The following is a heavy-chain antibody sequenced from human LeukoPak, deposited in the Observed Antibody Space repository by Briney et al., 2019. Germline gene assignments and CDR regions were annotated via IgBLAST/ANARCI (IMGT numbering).Heavy chain of an antibody. V-gene: IGHV3-23*01. D-gene: IGHD5-18*01. J-gene: IGHJ4*02. CDR2: ISDTGGST. CDR1: AFTFGSFG. CDR3: AKGRIQSYMAPEY. Sequence: GGSLRLSCAASAFTFGSFGMSWVRQAPGKRLEWVSAISDTGGSTFYADSVKGRFTISRGNSKNTLYLQMNSLRAEDTAVYYCAKGRIQSYMAPEYWGQGTLVTVSS.